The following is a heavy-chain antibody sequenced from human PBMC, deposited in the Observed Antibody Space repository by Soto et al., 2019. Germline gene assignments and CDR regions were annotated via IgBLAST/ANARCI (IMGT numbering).Heavy chain of an antibody. J-gene: IGHJ4*02. V-gene: IGHV1-24*01. Sequence: ASVKVSCKVSGYTLTELSMHWVRQAPGKGLEWMGGFDPEDGKRIYAQKFQGRVTMTEDTSTETSYMELNSLRSEDTAVYYCATGRGVDRRLEWGQGTLVTVSS. D-gene: IGHD3-10*01. CDR1: GYTLTELS. CDR2: FDPEDGKR. CDR3: ATGRGVDRRLE.